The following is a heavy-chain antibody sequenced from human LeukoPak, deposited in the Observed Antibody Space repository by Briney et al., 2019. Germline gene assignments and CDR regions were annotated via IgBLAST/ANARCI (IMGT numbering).Heavy chain of an antibody. V-gene: IGHV3-23*01. J-gene: IGHJ4*02. D-gene: IGHD6-6*01. Sequence: GGSLRLSCAASGFTFSSYAMSWVRQAPGKGLEWVSGISSSGGSTYYADSVKGRFTISRDNSKNSLYLQMNSLRDEDTAVYYCARDGLYSSSGGDWGQGTLVTVSS. CDR1: GFTFSSYA. CDR3: ARDGLYSSSGGD. CDR2: ISSSGGST.